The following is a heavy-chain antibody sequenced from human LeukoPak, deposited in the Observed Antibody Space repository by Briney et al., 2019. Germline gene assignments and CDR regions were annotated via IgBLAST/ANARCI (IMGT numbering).Heavy chain of an antibody. CDR2: ISGSGGST. CDR1: GSTFSSYS. Sequence: PGGSLRLSCAASGSTFSSYSMNWVRQAPGKGLEWVSAISGSGGSTYYADSVKGRFTISRDNSKNTLYLQMNSLRAEDTAVYYCAKEELRFLEWLSSPNYFDYWGQGTLVTVSS. CDR3: AKEELRFLEWLSSPNYFDY. J-gene: IGHJ4*02. D-gene: IGHD3-3*01. V-gene: IGHV3-23*01.